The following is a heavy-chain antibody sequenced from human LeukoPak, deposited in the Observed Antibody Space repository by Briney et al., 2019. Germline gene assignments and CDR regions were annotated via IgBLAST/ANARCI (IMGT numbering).Heavy chain of an antibody. CDR3: ARRRYYDGSGYLE. CDR2: IYHSGRT. V-gene: IGHV4-39*01. CDR1: GDSVSRSDSY. D-gene: IGHD3-22*01. Sequence: SETLSLICSVSGDSVSRSDSYWDWIRQPPGKGLEWIGTIYHSGRTYYSPFLKSRVTMSVDPSNNQFSLNLRSVTAADTAVYYCARRRYYDGSGYLEWGQGTLLSVSS. J-gene: IGHJ1*01.